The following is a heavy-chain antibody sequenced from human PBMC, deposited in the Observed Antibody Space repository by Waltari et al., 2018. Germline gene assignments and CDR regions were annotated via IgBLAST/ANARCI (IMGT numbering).Heavy chain of an antibody. CDR3: ARYIVVVPAAIRYFDL. CDR1: GGSISSYY. D-gene: IGHD2-2*01. CDR2: IYYSGST. J-gene: IGHJ2*01. V-gene: IGHV4-59*01. Sequence: QVQLQESGPGLVKPSETLSLTCTVSGGSISSYYWSWIRQPPGEGLEWIGYIYYSGSTNYNPSLKSRVTISVDTSKNQFSLKLSSVTAADTAVYYCARYIVVVPAAIRYFDLWGRGTLVTVSS.